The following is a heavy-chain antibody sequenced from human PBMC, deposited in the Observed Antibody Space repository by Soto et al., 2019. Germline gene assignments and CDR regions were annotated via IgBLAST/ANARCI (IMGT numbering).Heavy chain of an antibody. D-gene: IGHD2-2*01. V-gene: IGHV4-34*11. J-gene: IGHJ4*02. CDR3: ARGRLVPAVNFDY. Sequence: SETLSLTCAVYGGSFGGYYRSWIRQPPGKGLEWIGYIYYAGTTTYHPSLQSRVTISLDTSKNQFSLKVNSVTAADTAVYYCARGRLVPAVNFDYWGQGALVTVSS. CDR1: GGSFGGYY. CDR2: IYYAGTT.